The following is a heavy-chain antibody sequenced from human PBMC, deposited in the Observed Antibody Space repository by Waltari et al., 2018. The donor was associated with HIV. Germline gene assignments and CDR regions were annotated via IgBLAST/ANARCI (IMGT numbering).Heavy chain of an antibody. CDR2: LSGSGSTA. J-gene: IGHJ3*01. V-gene: IGHV3-23*01. D-gene: IGHD2-8*01. CDR1: GFNFRNFA. CDR3: AKSMRDLRPSAFDV. Sequence: EVQLLESGGGLVQPGGSLRLSCTASGFNFRNFAMSWVRQAPGKGPKGVLALSGSGSTASYSDYVKGRFTISRDFSNNTLFLQMNSLRAEDTAVYFCAKSMRDLRPSAFDVWGQGTMVAISS.